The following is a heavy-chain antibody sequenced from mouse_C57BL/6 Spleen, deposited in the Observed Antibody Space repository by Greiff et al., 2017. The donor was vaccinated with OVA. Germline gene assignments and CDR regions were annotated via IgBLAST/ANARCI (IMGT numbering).Heavy chain of an antibody. CDR3: ARDDSNYGYAMDY. V-gene: IGHV3-6*01. CDR1: GYSITSGYY. J-gene: IGHJ4*01. Sequence: EVKLLESGPGLVKPSQSLSLTCSVTGYSITSGYYWNWIRQFPGNKLEWMGYISYDGSNNYNPSLKNRISITRDTSKNQFFLKLNSVTTEDTATYYCARDDSNYGYAMDYWGQGTSVTVS. D-gene: IGHD2-5*01. CDR2: ISYDGSN.